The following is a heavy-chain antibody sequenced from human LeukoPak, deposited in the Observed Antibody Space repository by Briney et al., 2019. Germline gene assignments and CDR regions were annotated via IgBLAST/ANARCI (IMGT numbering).Heavy chain of an antibody. Sequence: SETLSLTCTVSGYSISSGYYWGWIRQPPGKGLEWIGSIYYSGSTYYNPSLKSRVTISVDTSKNQFSLKLSSVTAADTAVYYCARASGSYGSGSYFGGAFDIWGQGTMVTVSS. J-gene: IGHJ3*02. V-gene: IGHV4-38-2*02. CDR2: IYYSGST. CDR1: GYSISSGYY. D-gene: IGHD3-10*01. CDR3: ARASGSYGSGSYFGGAFDI.